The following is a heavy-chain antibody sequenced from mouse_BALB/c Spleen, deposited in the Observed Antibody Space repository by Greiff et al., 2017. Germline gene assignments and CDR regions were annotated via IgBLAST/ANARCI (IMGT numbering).Heavy chain of an antibody. CDR2: IDPANGNT. J-gene: IGHJ2*01. D-gene: IGHD2-3*01. Sequence: VQLQQSGAELVKPGASVKLSCTASGFNIKDTYMHWVKQRPEQGLEWIGRIDPANGNTKYDPKFQGKATITADTSSNTAYLQLSSLTSEDTAVYYSAFSGIYDSYYRYYFDDWGQGTTVTVSS. CDR3: AFSGIYDSYYRYYFDD. CDR1: GFNIKDTY. V-gene: IGHV14-3*02.